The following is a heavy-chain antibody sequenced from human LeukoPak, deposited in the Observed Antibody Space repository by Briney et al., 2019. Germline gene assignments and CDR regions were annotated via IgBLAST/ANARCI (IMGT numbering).Heavy chain of an antibody. Sequence: GRSLRLSCTTSGFSFGDYAMSWFRQAPGKGLQWVGFIRSKAYGGTTEYAASVKGRFIISRDDSKSIAYLQMNSLKTEDTAVYYCTRDLGYDSSGYYGYYYYGMDVWGQGTTVTVSS. CDR3: TRDLGYDSSGYYGYYYYGMDV. V-gene: IGHV3-49*03. CDR1: GFSFGDYA. CDR2: IRSKAYGGTT. J-gene: IGHJ6*02. D-gene: IGHD3-22*01.